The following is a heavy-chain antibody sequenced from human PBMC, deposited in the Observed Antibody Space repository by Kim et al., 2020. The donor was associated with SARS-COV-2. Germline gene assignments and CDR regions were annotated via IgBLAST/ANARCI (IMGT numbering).Heavy chain of an antibody. CDR3: ARDFGSGSYYYFEY. CDR1: GFTFSSCA. CDR2: ISYDGSNK. Sequence: GGSLRLSCAASGFTFSSCAMHWVRQAPGKGLEWVAVISYDGSNKYHADSVKGRFTISRDNSKNMLYLQMNSLRAEDTAVYYCARDFGSGSYYYFEYWGQG. V-gene: IGHV3-30*04. J-gene: IGHJ4*02. D-gene: IGHD1-26*01.